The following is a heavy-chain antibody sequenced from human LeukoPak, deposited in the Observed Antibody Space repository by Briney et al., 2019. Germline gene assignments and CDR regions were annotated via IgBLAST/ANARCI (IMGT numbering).Heavy chain of an antibody. CDR1: GYTFTAYY. CDR2: VSPNNGGT. CDR3: ARDARNYDY. J-gene: IGHJ4*02. D-gene: IGHD5-24*01. Sequence: VASVKVSCKASGYTFTAYYIHWVRQAPGQRLEWMGWVSPNNGGTNYAQKFQGRVTMTRDTSISTAYMELSRLRSDDTAVYYCARDARNYDYWGQGTLVTVSS. V-gene: IGHV1-2*02.